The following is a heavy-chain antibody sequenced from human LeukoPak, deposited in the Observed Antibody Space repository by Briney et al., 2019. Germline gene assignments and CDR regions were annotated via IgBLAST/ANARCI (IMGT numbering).Heavy chain of an antibody. D-gene: IGHD6-19*01. CDR2: IYYSGST. J-gene: IGHJ4*02. Sequence: PSETLSLTCTVSGGSISSSSYYWGWIRQPPGKGLEWIGSIYYSGSTYYNPSLKSRVTISVDTPKNQFSLKLSSVTAADTAVYYCARPSSGWSGFDYWGQGTLVTVSS. V-gene: IGHV4-39*01. CDR3: ARPSSGWSGFDY. CDR1: GGSISSSSYY.